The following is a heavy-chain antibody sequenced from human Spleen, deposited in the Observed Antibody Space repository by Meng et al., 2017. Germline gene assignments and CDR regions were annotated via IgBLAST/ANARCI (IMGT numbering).Heavy chain of an antibody. V-gene: IGHV3-21*06. D-gene: IGHD5-18*01. Sequence: GGSLRLSCAASGFIFSSYSMNWVRQAPGKGLEWVSSISSSGTSIYYADSVKGRFTISRDNAKNSLFLQMNSLRTEDTAVYYCAARRGYGYGIDYWGQGTLVTVSS. CDR3: AARRGYGYGIDY. CDR1: GFIFSSYS. J-gene: IGHJ4*02. CDR2: ISSSGTSI.